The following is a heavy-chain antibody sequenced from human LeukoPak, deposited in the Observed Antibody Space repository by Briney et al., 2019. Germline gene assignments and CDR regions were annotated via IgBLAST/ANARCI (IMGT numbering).Heavy chain of an antibody. Sequence: SETLSLTCTVSGGSISSSSHYWGWIRQPPGKGLEWIGSIYYSGITYYNPSLRSRVTISVDTSKNQFSLKLSSVTATDTAVYYCHFKYCSSSTCFYYFDYWGQGTLVTVSS. CDR3: HFKYCSSSTCFYYFDY. CDR2: IYYSGIT. J-gene: IGHJ4*02. V-gene: IGHV4-39*01. CDR1: GGSISSSSHY. D-gene: IGHD2-2*01.